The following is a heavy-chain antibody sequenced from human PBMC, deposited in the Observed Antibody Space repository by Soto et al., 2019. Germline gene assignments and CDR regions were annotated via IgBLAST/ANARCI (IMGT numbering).Heavy chain of an antibody. Sequence: EVQLLESGGGLVQPGGSLRLSCAASGFTFSSYAMSWVRQAPGKGLEWVSAISGSGGSTYYADSVKGRFTISRDNSKNTLYLQMNSLRAEDTAVYYCAKDPGDCSGGSCYSREDRFDPWGQGTLVTVSS. D-gene: IGHD2-15*01. CDR3: AKDPGDCSGGSCYSREDRFDP. V-gene: IGHV3-23*01. CDR2: ISGSGGST. J-gene: IGHJ5*02. CDR1: GFTFSSYA.